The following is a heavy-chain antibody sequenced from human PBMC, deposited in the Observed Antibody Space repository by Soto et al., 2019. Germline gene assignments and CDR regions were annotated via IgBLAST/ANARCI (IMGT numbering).Heavy chain of an antibody. Sequence: SETLSLTCAVSGGSISSGGYSWSWIRQPPGKGLEWIGYIYHSGSTYYNPSLKSRVTISVDRSKNQFSLKLSSVTAADTAVYYCARDIKRRGDYPIGYWGQGTLVTVSS. D-gene: IGHD4-17*01. CDR3: ARDIKRRGDYPIGY. CDR2: IYHSGST. CDR1: GGSISSGGYS. V-gene: IGHV4-30-2*01. J-gene: IGHJ4*02.